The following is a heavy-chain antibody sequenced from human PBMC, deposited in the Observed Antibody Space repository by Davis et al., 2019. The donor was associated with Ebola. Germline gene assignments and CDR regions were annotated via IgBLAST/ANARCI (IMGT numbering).Heavy chain of an antibody. V-gene: IGHV3-23*01. CDR1: GFTFSSYA. Sequence: GESLKISCAASGFTFSSYAMSWVRQAPGKGLEWVSAISGSGGSTYYADSVKGRFTISRDNSKNTLYLQMNSLRAEDTAVYYCANARYGSGSYYSPDWFDPWGQGTLVTVSS. D-gene: IGHD3-10*01. J-gene: IGHJ5*02. CDR2: ISGSGGST. CDR3: ANARYGSGSYYSPDWFDP.